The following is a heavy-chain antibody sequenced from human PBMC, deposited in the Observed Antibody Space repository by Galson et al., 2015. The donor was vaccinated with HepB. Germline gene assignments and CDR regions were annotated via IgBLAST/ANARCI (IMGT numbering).Heavy chain of an antibody. V-gene: IGHV1-2*02. CDR3: AKEGSGYSYGSFDS. CDR2: INPNSGVT. Sequence: SVKVSCKASGYIFTGHYLHWVRQAPGQGLERMGWINPNSGVTHYAQNFQGRVTMTRDTSINTAYMELSRLRSDDTAVYYCAKEGSGYSYGSFDSWGLGTLVTVSS. D-gene: IGHD3-22*01. J-gene: IGHJ4*02. CDR1: GYIFTGHY.